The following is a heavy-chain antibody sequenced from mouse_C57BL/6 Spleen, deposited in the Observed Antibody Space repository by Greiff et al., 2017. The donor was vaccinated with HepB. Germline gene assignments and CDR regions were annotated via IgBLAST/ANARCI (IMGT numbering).Heavy chain of an antibody. V-gene: IGHV5-6*02. Sequence: EVKLVESGGDLVKPGGSLKLSCAASGFTFSSYGMSWVRQTPDKRLEWVATISSGGSYTYSPDSVKGRFPISRDNAKNTLYLQMSSLKSEDTAMYYCASDGSSYGNYFDYWGQGTTLTVSS. CDR1: GFTFSSYG. CDR2: ISSGGSYT. J-gene: IGHJ2*01. CDR3: ASDGSSYGNYFDY. D-gene: IGHD1-1*01.